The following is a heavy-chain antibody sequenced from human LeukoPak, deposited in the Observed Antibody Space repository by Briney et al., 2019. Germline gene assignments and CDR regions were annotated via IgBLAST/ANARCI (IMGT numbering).Heavy chain of an antibody. CDR3: ATRSSDGYSFFPLDH. D-gene: IGHD5-24*01. CDR1: GFTFTSFA. CDR2: ISGSGDST. V-gene: IGHV3-23*01. J-gene: IGHJ4*02. Sequence: PGGSLRLSCAASGFTFTSFAMSWVRQAPGKGLEWVSAISGSGDSTYYADSVKGRFTISRDNSRNTLYLQMNRLRGEDTAVYYCATRSSDGYSFFPLDHWGQGTLVTVSS.